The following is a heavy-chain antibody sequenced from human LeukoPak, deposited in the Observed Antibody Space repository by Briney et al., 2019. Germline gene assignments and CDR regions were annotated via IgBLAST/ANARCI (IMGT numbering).Heavy chain of an antibody. CDR2: IYYSGST. Sequence: SETLSLTCTVSGGSISSGDYYWSWIRQPPGKGLEWIGYIYYSGSTYYNPSLKSRVTISVDTSKNQFSLKLSSVTVADTAVYYCARVGPDSSGYLLDYYYGMDVWGQGTTVTVSS. J-gene: IGHJ6*02. V-gene: IGHV4-30-4*01. D-gene: IGHD3-22*01. CDR3: ARVGPDSSGYLLDYYYGMDV. CDR1: GGSISSGDYY.